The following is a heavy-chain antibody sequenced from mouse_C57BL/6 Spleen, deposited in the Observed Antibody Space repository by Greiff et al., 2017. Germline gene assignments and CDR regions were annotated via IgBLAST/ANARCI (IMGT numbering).Heavy chain of an antibody. J-gene: IGHJ4*01. CDR2: INPSTGGT. CDR1: VYSFTGYY. Sequence: EVQLQQSGPELVKPGASVTISCKASVYSFTGYYMNWVKQSPEKSLEWIGEINPSTGGTTYNQKFKAKATLTVDKSSSTAYMQLKSLTSEDSAVYYCARGDSGDYWGQGTSVTVSS. CDR3: ARGDSGDY. D-gene: IGHD1-3*01. V-gene: IGHV1-42*01.